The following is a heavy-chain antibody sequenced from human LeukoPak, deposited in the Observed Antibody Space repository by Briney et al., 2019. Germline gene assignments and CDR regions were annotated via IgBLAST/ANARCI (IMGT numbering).Heavy chain of an antibody. D-gene: IGHD3-22*01. V-gene: IGHV3-53*04. Sequence: GGSLRLSCAASGFTVSSNYMSWVRQAPGKGLEWVSVIYSGGSTYYADSVKGRFTIPRRNSKNTLYLQMNSLRAEDTAVYYCARGRRIDSSGYYWFFDYWGQGTLVTVSS. CDR2: IYSGGST. J-gene: IGHJ4*02. CDR3: ARGRRIDSSGYYWFFDY. CDR1: GFTVSSNY.